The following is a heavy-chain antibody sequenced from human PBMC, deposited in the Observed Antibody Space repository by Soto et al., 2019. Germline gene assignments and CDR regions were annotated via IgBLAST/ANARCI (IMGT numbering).Heavy chain of an antibody. V-gene: IGHV3-30*03. J-gene: IGHJ4*02. CDR1: GFTFSHYG. D-gene: IGHD3-22*01. CDR2: TSYDGSDK. Sequence: GGSLRLSCAASGFTFSHYGMHWVRQAPGKGLEWVAVTSYDGSDKYYADSVQGRFTISRDNSKNTLYLQMNSLRVEDTAVYYCARRYYDTSGYYADHWGQGTLVTVSS. CDR3: ARRYYDTSGYYADH.